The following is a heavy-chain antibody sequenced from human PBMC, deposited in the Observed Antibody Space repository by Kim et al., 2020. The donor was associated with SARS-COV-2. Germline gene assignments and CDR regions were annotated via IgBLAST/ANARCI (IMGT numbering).Heavy chain of an antibody. Sequence: YADSVKGRFTISRDNSKNTLFLQMNSLRAEDTAIYFCAKDDARDGGYLDYWGQGALVTVSS. CDR3: AKDDARDGGYLDY. J-gene: IGHJ4*02. V-gene: IGHV3-23*01. D-gene: IGHD3-16*01.